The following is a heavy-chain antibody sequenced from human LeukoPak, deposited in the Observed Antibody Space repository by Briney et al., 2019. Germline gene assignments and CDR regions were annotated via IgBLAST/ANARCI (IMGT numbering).Heavy chain of an antibody. J-gene: IGHJ3*02. CDR1: GYTFTKYY. CDR2: INPSGGST. V-gene: IGHV1-46*01. D-gene: IGHD1-26*01. Sequence: ASVKVSCKASGYTFTKYYIHWVRQAPGQGLEWMGVINPSGGSTKYAQMFQGRVTMTRDTSISTAYMELSRLRSDDTAVYYCASEDSGATGQKAFDIWGQGTMVTVSS. CDR3: ASEDSGATGQKAFDI.